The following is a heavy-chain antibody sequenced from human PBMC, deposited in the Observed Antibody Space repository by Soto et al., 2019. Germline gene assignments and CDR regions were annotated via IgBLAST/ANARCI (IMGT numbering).Heavy chain of an antibody. Sequence: GGSLRLSCAASGFTFSSYEMNWVRQAPGKGLEWVSYISSSGSTIYYADSVKGRFTISRDNAKSSLYLQMNSLRAEDTAVYYCARDYPPYYDILTGYYSPLPDGTDVWGQGTTVTVSS. V-gene: IGHV3-48*03. CDR1: GFTFSSYE. J-gene: IGHJ6*02. CDR3: ARDYPPYYDILTGYYSPLPDGTDV. D-gene: IGHD3-9*01. CDR2: ISSSGSTI.